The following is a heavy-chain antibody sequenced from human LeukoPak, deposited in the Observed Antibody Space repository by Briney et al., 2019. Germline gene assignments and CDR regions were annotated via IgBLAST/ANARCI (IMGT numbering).Heavy chain of an antibody. CDR3: ARVLDGWLQLFILDY. D-gene: IGHD5-24*01. V-gene: IGHV3-48*01. CDR2: ISTSSITK. CDR1: GFTLSNYN. J-gene: IGHJ4*02. Sequence: PGGSLRLSCAASGFTLSNYNMNWVRQAPGKGLEWVSYISTSSITKYYADSVKGRFTISRDNARNSLYLQMNSLRAEDTAVYYCARVLDGWLQLFILDYWGQGTLVTVSS.